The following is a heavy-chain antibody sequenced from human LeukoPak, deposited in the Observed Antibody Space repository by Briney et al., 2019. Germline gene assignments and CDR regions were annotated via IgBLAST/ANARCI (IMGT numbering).Heavy chain of an antibody. D-gene: IGHD3-3*01. CDR1: GGSISSYY. V-gene: IGHV4-59*01. CDR2: IYYSGST. J-gene: IGHJ4*02. Sequence: NPSETLSLTCTVSGGSISSYYWSWIRQPPGKGLEWIGYIYYSGSTDYNPSLKSRVTISVDTSKDQFSLELSSVTAADTAVYYCARAGSMFGVVVFDYWGQGTLVTVSS. CDR3: ARAGSMFGVVVFDY.